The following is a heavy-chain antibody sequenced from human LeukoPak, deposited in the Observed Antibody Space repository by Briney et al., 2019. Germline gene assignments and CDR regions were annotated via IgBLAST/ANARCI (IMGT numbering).Heavy chain of an antibody. Sequence: PSETLSLTCTVSGGSISSYYWSWIRQPPGKGLEWIGYIYYSGSTNYNPSLKSRVTISVDTSKNQFSLKLSSVTAADTAVYYCARGEIVVVTASYYYYYGMDVWGQGTTVIVSS. V-gene: IGHV4-59*01. CDR2: IYYSGST. CDR1: GGSISSYY. J-gene: IGHJ6*02. D-gene: IGHD2-21*02. CDR3: ARGEIVVVTASYYYYYGMDV.